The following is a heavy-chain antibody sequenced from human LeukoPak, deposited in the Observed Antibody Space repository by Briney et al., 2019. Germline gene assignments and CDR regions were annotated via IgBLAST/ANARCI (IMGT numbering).Heavy chain of an antibody. V-gene: IGHV4-59*01. CDR1: GGSISAYY. D-gene: IGHD2-15*01. J-gene: IGHJ5*02. Sequence: SETLSLTCTVSGGSISAYYWSWIRQPPGKGLEWIGYIYYNGDTNYNASLRGRVTISLDPAKNQLSLNLKSVTAADTAVYYCARYYCIGSSCYRTNWLDPWGQGTLVAVSS. CDR3: ARYYCIGSSCYRTNWLDP. CDR2: IYYNGDT.